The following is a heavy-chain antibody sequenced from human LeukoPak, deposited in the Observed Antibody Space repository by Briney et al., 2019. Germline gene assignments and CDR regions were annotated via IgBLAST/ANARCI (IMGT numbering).Heavy chain of an antibody. CDR1: GFTFSSEA. J-gene: IGHJ4*02. CDR2: ITISGGDT. D-gene: IGHD6-13*01. CDR3: AKDIIRPLPGIAAAGTGDY. V-gene: IGHV3-23*01. Sequence: GGSLRLSCAVSGFTFSSEAMGWVRQAPGKGLEWVSQITISGGDTYYADSVKGRFTISRDNSKNTLYLQMNSLRAEDTAVYYCAKDIIRPLPGIAAAGTGDYWGQGALVTVSS.